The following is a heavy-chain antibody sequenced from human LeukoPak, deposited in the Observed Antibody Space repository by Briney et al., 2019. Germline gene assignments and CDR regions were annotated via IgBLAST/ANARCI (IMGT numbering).Heavy chain of an antibody. V-gene: IGHV3-48*03. CDR3: ARGDNSGPDYYYYMDV. CDR2: ISSSDSII. D-gene: IGHD6-19*01. Sequence: GGSLRLSCAASGFAFSSYEMNWVRQAPGKGLEWVSYISSSDSIIYYADSVKGRFTISRDNAKNSLYLQMNSLRAEDTAVYYCARGDNSGPDYYYYMDVWGKGTTVTISS. J-gene: IGHJ6*03. CDR1: GFAFSSYE.